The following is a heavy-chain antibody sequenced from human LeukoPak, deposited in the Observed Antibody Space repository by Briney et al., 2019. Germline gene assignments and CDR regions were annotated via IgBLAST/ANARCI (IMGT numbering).Heavy chain of an antibody. CDR1: GFTFCSFW. CDR2: LKQDGSEK. CDR3: ARDGRSGSGYYRKDDY. Sequence: GGSLSLSCAASGFTFCSFWMTWVRQAPGTGLGGAANLKQDGSEKSYVASVKGRFTISRDNAKNSLYLQMSSLRAEDTAVYYCARDGRSGSGYYRKDDYWGQGTLVTVSS. V-gene: IGHV3-7*01. J-gene: IGHJ4*02. D-gene: IGHD3-22*01.